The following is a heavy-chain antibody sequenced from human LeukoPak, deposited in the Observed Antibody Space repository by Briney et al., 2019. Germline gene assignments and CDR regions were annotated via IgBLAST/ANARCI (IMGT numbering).Heavy chain of an antibody. CDR1: GGSISSSNW. Sequence: SGTLSLTCAVSGGSISSSNWWSWIRQPPGKGLEWIGEIYHSGSTNYNPSLKSRVTISVDKSKTQFSLKLSSVTAADTAVYYSARSGGPLNWFDPWGQGTPVTVSS. CDR3: ARSGGPLNWFDP. CDR2: IYHSGST. V-gene: IGHV4-4*02. J-gene: IGHJ5*02.